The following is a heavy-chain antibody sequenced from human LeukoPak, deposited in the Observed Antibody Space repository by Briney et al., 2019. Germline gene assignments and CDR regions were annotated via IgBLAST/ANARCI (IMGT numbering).Heavy chain of an antibody. CDR1: GGSFSGYY. CDR3: AREVDTAMVYYFDY. Sequence: SETLSLICAVYGGSFSGYYWSWIRQPPGKGLEWIGEINHSGSTNYNPSLKSRVTISVDTSKNQFSLKLSSVTAADTAVYYCAREVDTAMVYYFDYWGQGTLVTVSS. D-gene: IGHD5-18*01. CDR2: INHSGST. V-gene: IGHV4-34*01. J-gene: IGHJ4*02.